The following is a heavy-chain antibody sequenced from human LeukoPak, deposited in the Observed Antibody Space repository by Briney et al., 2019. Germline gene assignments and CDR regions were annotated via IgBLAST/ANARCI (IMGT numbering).Heavy chain of an antibody. D-gene: IGHD6-13*01. V-gene: IGHV4-39*07. CDR3: ARWIAAAGRGGFDP. J-gene: IGHJ5*02. CDR2: ISYIGTT. Sequence: SETLSLTCTVSGDSISSRTSDFWGWIRQSPGKGLEWIAEISYIGTTFYNPSLESRVSISLDTSKNQFSLKLSSVTAADTAVYYCARWIAAAGRGGFDPWGQGTLVTVSS. CDR1: GDSISSRTSDF.